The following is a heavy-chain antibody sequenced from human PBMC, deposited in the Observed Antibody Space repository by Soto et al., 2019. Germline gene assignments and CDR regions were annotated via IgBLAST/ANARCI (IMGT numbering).Heavy chain of an antibody. J-gene: IGHJ6*03. D-gene: IGHD3-10*01. CDR2: MNPDSGNT. CDR1: GYTFSNYN. CDR3: AREAASDPSFYYHYMDV. V-gene: IGHV1-8*01. Sequence: QEQLVQSGAEVKKPGAPVKVSCKASGYTFSNYNINWVRQASGQGLEWMGWMNPDSGNTGYAEKFQGRVTMTRNSSISTAYMELSGLRSEDTAVYYCAREAASDPSFYYHYMDVWGTGTTVTVSS.